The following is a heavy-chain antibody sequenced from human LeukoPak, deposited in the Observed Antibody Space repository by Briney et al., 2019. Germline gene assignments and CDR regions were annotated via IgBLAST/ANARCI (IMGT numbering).Heavy chain of an antibody. V-gene: IGHV3-30-3*01. Sequence: GRSLRLSCAASGFTFSSYAMHWVRQAPGKGLEWVAVISYDGSNKYYADSVKGRFTISRDNSKNTLYLQMNSLRAEDTAVYYCARDLALIVVVVAAPDYWGQGTLVTVSS. D-gene: IGHD2-15*01. CDR1: GFTFSSYA. J-gene: IGHJ4*02. CDR3: ARDLALIVVVVAAPDY. CDR2: ISYDGSNK.